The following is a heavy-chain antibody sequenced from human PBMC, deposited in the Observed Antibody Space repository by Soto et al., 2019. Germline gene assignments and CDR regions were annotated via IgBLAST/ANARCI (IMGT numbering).Heavy chain of an antibody. D-gene: IGHD2-21*01. V-gene: IGHV4-34*01. Sequence: SETLSLTCVVSGGSLSDYFWSWIRQPPGMALEWVGEINHLGSINYNPSLKSRVTMSVDTSKNQFSLTLNSVTAADTATYYCARGGISHWAYFYYMDVWDRGTTVPVSS. CDR3: ARGGISHWAYFYYMDV. J-gene: IGHJ6*03. CDR2: INHLGSI. CDR1: GGSLSDYF.